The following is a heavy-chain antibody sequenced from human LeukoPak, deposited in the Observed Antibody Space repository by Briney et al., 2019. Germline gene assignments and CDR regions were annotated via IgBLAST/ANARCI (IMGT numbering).Heavy chain of an antibody. Sequence: GESLKISCKGSGYSFTGYWIGWVRQMPGKGLEWMRIIYPGDPDTRYSPSFQGQVTISADKSISTAYLQWNSLKASDTAMYYCARRRMGCSGGSCSPYFFDFWGQGTLVTVSS. CDR1: GYSFTGYW. CDR2: IYPGDPDT. CDR3: ARRRMGCSGGSCSPYFFDF. J-gene: IGHJ4*02. V-gene: IGHV5-51*01. D-gene: IGHD2-15*01.